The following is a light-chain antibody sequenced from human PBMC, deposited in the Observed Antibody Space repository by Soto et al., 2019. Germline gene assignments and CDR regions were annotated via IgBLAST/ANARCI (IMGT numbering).Light chain of an antibody. V-gene: IGKV3-15*01. J-gene: IGKJ1*01. Sequence: EIVMTQSPATLSVSPGEGATLSCRASQSVSSKLAWYQQKPRQAPRLLIYGASTRATGIPARFSGSGSGTEFTLIISSLQSEDSAVYYCQQYNSWLWTFGQGTKVDI. CDR2: GAS. CDR1: QSVSSK. CDR3: QQYNSWLWT.